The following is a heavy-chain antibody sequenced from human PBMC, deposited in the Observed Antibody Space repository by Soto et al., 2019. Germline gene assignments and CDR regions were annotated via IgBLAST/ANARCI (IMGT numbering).Heavy chain of an antibody. V-gene: IGHV3-9*01. D-gene: IGHD4-17*01. CDR3: AKGPDYGADSGWFDP. CDR2: ISWNSGSI. J-gene: IGHJ5*02. CDR1: GFTFDDYA. Sequence: EVQVVESGGGLVQPGRSLRLSCAASGFTFDDYAMHWVRQAPGKGLEWVSGISWNSGSIGYADSVKGRFTISRDNAKNSLYLQMNSLRAEDTALYYCAKGPDYGADSGWFDPWGQGTLVTVSS.